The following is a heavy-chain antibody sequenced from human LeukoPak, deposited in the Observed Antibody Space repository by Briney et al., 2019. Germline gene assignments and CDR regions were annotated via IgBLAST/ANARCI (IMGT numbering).Heavy chain of an antibody. CDR3: ARDSELLWFGETGYHFDY. Sequence: GGSLRLSCAASGFTFSSYSMNWVRQAPGKGLEWVSSISSSSSYIYYADSVKGRFTISRDNAKNSLYLQMNSLRAEDTAVYYCARDSELLWFGETGYHFDYWGQGTLVTVSS. CDR1: GFTFSSYS. J-gene: IGHJ4*02. V-gene: IGHV3-21*01. D-gene: IGHD3-10*01. CDR2: ISSSSSYI.